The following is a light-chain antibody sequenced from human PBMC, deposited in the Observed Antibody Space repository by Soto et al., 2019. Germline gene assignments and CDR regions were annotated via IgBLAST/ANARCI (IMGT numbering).Light chain of an antibody. Sequence: EIVLTQSPATLSLSPRERATLSCRASQSVSSYLAWYQQKPGQAPRLLIYDASNRATGIPARFSGSGSGTDFTLTISSLEPEDFAVYYCQQRSNFRTFGQGTKVEIK. V-gene: IGKV3-11*01. CDR3: QQRSNFRT. CDR2: DAS. J-gene: IGKJ1*01. CDR1: QSVSSY.